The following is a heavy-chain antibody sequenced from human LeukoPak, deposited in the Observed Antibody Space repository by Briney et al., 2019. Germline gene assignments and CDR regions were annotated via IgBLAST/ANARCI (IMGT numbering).Heavy chain of an antibody. D-gene: IGHD6-19*01. J-gene: IGHJ6*02. CDR1: GFTFSSYA. Sequence: PGGSLRLSCVASGFTFSSYAMHWVRQAPGKGLEWVAVISYDGSNKYYADSVKGRFTISRDNSKNTLYLQMNSLRAEDTAVYYCARDGGGSSGWIIYYYYYGMDVWGQGTTVTVSS. CDR2: ISYDGSNK. V-gene: IGHV3-30*04. CDR3: ARDGGGSSGWIIYYYYYGMDV.